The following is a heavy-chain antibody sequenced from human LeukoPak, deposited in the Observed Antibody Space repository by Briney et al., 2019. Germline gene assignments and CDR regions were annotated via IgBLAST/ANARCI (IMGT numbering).Heavy chain of an antibody. V-gene: IGHV3-64*01. CDR1: GFTFSSYA. J-gene: IGHJ6*02. D-gene: IGHD5-12*01. Sequence: GGSLRLSCAASGFTFSSYAMHWVRQAPGKGLEYVSAISSNGGSTYYANSVKGKSTISRDNSKNTLYLQMGSLRAEDMAVYYCARSRGVATLDYYYCGMDVWGQGTTVTVSS. CDR2: ISSNGGST. CDR3: ARSRGVATLDYYYCGMDV.